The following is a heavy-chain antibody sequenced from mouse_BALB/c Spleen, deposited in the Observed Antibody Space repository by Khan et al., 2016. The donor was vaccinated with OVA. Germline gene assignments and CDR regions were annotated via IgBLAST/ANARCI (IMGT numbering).Heavy chain of an antibody. J-gene: IGHJ2*01. CDR3: ARIYRSDFDY. D-gene: IGHD1-1*01. CDR1: GYSFTGYF. CDR2: INPHIGET. V-gene: IGHV1-20*02. Sequence: EVQLQQSGPELVKPGASVKISCKASGYSFTGYFMNWVMQRHGKSLEWIGRINPHIGETFYNQKFQGKATLTVDESSSTAHIELRSLASEDSAVYYCARIYRSDFDYWGQGTTLTVSS.